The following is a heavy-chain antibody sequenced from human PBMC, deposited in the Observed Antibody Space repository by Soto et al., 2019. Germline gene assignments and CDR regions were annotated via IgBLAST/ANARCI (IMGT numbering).Heavy chain of an antibody. CDR1: GFTVSSNY. CDR3: ARDVYSYGPRYYYYGMDV. J-gene: IGHJ6*02. D-gene: IGHD5-18*01. Sequence: EVQLVETGGGLIQPGGSLRLSCAASGFTVSSNYMSWVRQAPGKGLEWVSVIYSGGSTYYADSVKGRFTISRDNAKNRLYLQMNSLRAEDTAVYYCARDVYSYGPRYYYYGMDVWGQGTTVTVSS. V-gene: IGHV3-53*02. CDR2: IYSGGST.